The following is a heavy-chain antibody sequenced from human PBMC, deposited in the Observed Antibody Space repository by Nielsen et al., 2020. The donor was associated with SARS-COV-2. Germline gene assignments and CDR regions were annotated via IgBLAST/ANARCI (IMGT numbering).Heavy chain of an antibody. Sequence: ASVKVSCKASGYTFTSYGISWVRQAPGKGLEWMGGFDPEDGETIYAQKFQGRVTMTEDTSTDTAYMELSSLRSEDTAVYYCATDYTYGDKRGAGYWGQGTLVTVSS. J-gene: IGHJ4*02. CDR3: ATDYTYGDKRGAGY. CDR2: FDPEDGET. CDR1: GYTFTSYG. V-gene: IGHV1-24*01. D-gene: IGHD4-17*01.